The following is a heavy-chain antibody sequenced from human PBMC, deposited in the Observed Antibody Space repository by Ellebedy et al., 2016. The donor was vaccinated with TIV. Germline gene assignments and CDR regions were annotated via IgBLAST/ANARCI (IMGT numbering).Heavy chain of an antibody. D-gene: IGHD2-2*02. CDR1: GFTFSSYS. Sequence: GGSLRLSXAASGFTFSSYSMNWVRQAPGEGLEWVSSISSSSSYIYYADSVKGRFTISRDNAKNSLYLQMNSLRAEDTAVYYCARVSTSCYTSWGQGTLVTVSS. CDR2: ISSSSSYI. CDR3: ARVSTSCYTS. J-gene: IGHJ4*02. V-gene: IGHV3-21*01.